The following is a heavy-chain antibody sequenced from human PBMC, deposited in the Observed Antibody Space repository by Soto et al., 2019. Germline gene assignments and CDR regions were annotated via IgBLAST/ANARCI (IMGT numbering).Heavy chain of an antibody. CDR1: GLTVSSND. CDR3: AKDRDGAAAGPTKFYGMDV. D-gene: IGHD6-13*01. CDR2: LSGSGDST. J-gene: IGHJ6*02. Sequence: GGSLRLSCAASGLTVSSNDMSWVRQAPGKGLEWVSVLSGSGDSTYYADSVRGRFTISRDNSKNTLYLQMNSLRAEDTAVYYCAKDRDGAAAGPTKFYGMDVWGQGTTVTVS. V-gene: IGHV3-23*01.